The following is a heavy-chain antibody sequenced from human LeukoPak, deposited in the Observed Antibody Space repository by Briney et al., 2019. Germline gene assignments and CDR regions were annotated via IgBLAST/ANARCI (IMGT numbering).Heavy chain of an antibody. CDR1: GGSISSYS. V-gene: IGHV4-4*07. J-gene: IGHJ1*01. D-gene: IGHD3-10*01. CDR3: TGSGSYYNALFQH. Sequence: SETLSLTCTVSGGSISSYSWSWIRQAAGKGLEWIGRIYISGSTNYNPSLKSRVTMSVDTSKYQFSLNLNSVTAADTAVYYCTGSGSYYNALFQHWGQGTLVTVSS. CDR2: IYISGST.